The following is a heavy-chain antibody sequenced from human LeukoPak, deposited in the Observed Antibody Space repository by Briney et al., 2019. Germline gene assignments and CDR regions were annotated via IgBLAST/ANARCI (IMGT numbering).Heavy chain of an antibody. V-gene: IGHV1-18*01. CDR2: ISAYNGNT. Sequence: ASVTVSCKASGYTFNSYGISWVGQAPGQGVEGMGWISAYNGNTNYAQNLQGRVTMTTDTSTSTAYMELRSLRSDDTAVYYCARDRIYYDSSGHLRLDWFDPWGQGTLVTVSS. CDR3: ARDRIYYDSSGHLRLDWFDP. CDR1: GYTFNSYG. J-gene: IGHJ5*02. D-gene: IGHD3-22*01.